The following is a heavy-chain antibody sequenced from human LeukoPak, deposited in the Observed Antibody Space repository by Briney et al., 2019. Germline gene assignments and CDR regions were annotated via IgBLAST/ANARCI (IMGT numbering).Heavy chain of an antibody. CDR2: IYHSGST. D-gene: IGHD2-21*02. J-gene: IGHJ4*02. Sequence: SETLSLTCSVSGGSISSSNWWSWVRQPPGKGLEWIGEIYHSGSTNYNPSLKSRVTISVDKSKNQFSLKLSSVTAADTAVYYCARDRGAYCGGDCVIDYWGQGTLITVSS. CDR3: ARDRGAYCGGDCVIDY. V-gene: IGHV4-4*02. CDR1: GGSISSSNW.